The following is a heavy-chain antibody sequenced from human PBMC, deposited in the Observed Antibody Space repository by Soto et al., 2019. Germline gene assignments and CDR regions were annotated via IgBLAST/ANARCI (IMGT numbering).Heavy chain of an antibody. J-gene: IGHJ4*02. CDR1: GYRFTNYY. Sequence: ASVKVSCKASGYRFTNYYIHWVRQALGQGLEWMARIRPSGGSTIYAQKFQGRVTLTRDTSTSTVYMELSGLRSEDTALYYCARDGDNYDFDYWGQGTLVTLSS. V-gene: IGHV1-46*01. D-gene: IGHD3-16*01. CDR2: IRPSGGST. CDR3: ARDGDNYDFDY.